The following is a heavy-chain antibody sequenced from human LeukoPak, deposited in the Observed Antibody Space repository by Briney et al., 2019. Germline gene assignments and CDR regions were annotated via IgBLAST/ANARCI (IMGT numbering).Heavy chain of an antibody. V-gene: IGHV4-39*01. J-gene: IGHJ4*02. CDR3: ARAGWELLAIDY. D-gene: IGHD1-26*01. CDR2: IYYSGST. Sequence: SETLSLTCTVSGGPISSSTYYWGWIRQPPGTGLEWIGSIYYSGSTYYNPSLKSRVTISVDTSKNQFSLQLNSVTPEDTAVYYCARAGWELLAIDYWGQGTLVTVSS. CDR1: GGPISSSTYY.